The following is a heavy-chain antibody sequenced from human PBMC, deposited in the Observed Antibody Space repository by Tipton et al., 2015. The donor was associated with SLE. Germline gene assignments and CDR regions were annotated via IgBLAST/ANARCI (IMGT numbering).Heavy chain of an antibody. CDR2: IYYSGST. Sequence: TLSLTCTVSGGSISSYYWSWIRQPPGKGLEWIGYIYYSGSTNYNPSLKSRVTISVDTSKNQFSLKLSSVTAADTAVYYCARATMIVVVMSPWGQGTLVTVSS. CDR3: ARATMIVVVMSP. J-gene: IGHJ5*02. CDR1: GGSISSYY. D-gene: IGHD3-22*01. V-gene: IGHV4-59*08.